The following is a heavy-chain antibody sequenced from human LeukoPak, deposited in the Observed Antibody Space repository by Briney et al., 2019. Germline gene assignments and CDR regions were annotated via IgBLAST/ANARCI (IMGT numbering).Heavy chain of an antibody. CDR1: GGSISSGGYY. CDR2: IYHSGST. CDR3: ARWAEEYQLLPHAFDI. D-gene: IGHD2-2*01. V-gene: IGHV4-30-2*01. J-gene: IGHJ3*02. Sequence: PSQTLSLTCTVSGGSISSGGYYWSWIRQPPGKGLEWIGYIYHSGSTYYNPSLKSRVTISVDRSKNQFSLKLSSVTAADTAVYYCARWAEEYQLLPHAFDIWGQGTMVTVSS.